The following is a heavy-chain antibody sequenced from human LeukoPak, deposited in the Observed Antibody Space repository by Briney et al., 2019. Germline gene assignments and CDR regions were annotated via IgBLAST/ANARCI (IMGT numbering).Heavy chain of an antibody. V-gene: IGHV4-34*01. CDR2: INHSGST. J-gene: IGHJ4*02. Sequence: PSETLSLTCAVYGGSFSGYYWSWIRQPPGKGLEWIGEINHSGSTNYNPSLKSRVTISVDTSKNQFSLKLSFVTAADTAVYYCAKYDYYDSSGYFYAGDWGQGTLVTVSS. CDR1: GGSFSGYY. D-gene: IGHD3-22*01. CDR3: AKYDYYDSSGYFYAGD.